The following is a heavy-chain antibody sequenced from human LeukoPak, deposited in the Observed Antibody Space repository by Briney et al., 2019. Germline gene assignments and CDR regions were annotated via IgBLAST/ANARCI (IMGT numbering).Heavy chain of an antibody. Sequence: GGSLRLSCAASGFTFSSYSMNWVRQAPGKGLEWVSYISSSSSTIYYADSVKGRFTISRDNAKNSLYLQMSNLRAEDTAVYFCARGGGLDVWGQGATVTVSS. CDR1: GFTFSSYS. D-gene: IGHD3-16*01. J-gene: IGHJ6*02. V-gene: IGHV3-48*04. CDR3: ARGGGLDV. CDR2: ISSSSSTI.